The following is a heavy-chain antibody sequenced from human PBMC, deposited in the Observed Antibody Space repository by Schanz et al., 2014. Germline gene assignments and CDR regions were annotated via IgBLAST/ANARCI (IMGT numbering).Heavy chain of an antibody. J-gene: IGHJ4*02. V-gene: IGHV3-23*01. D-gene: IGHD5-18*01. Sequence: EVQLLESGGGLVQPGGSLRLSCLASGFAFSSYGMNWLRQAPGKGLEWVSVIGVDGTTTYYADSVKGRFTISRDNSKNTLYLQLGSLSAEDTAVYYCAKDAENTAMITDYFDYWRQGTLVTVSS. CDR3: AKDAENTAMITDYFDY. CDR2: IGVDGTTT. CDR1: GFAFSSYG.